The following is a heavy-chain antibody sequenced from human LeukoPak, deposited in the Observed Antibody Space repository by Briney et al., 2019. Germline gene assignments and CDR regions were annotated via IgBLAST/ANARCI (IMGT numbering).Heavy chain of an antibody. J-gene: IGHJ4*02. D-gene: IGHD4-17*01. Sequence: PGGSLRLSCAASGFTFSNYAMAWVRQAPGKGLEWGSAISGSGGSTYYADSVKGRFTISRDNSKNTLYLQLNNLRAGDTALYYCARERRDYADPLDYWGPGILVTVSS. CDR2: ISGSGGST. CDR3: ARERRDYADPLDY. V-gene: IGHV3-23*01. CDR1: GFTFSNYA.